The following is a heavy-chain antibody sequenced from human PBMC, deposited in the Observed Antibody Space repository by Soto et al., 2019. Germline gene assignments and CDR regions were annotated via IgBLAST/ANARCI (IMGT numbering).Heavy chain of an antibody. CDR2: IYYSGST. V-gene: IGHV4-39*01. CDR3: ARHGQAKEYYYDSSGYFDY. Sequence: SETLSLTCTVSGGSISSSSYYWSWIRQPPGKGLEWIGIIYYSGSTYYNPSLKSRVTISVDTSKNQFSLKLSSVTAADTAVYYCARHGQAKEYYYDSSGYFDYWGQGTLVTV. J-gene: IGHJ4*02. D-gene: IGHD3-22*01. CDR1: GGSISSSSYY.